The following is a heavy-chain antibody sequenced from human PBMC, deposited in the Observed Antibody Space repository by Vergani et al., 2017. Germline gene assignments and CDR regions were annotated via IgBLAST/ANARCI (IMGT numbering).Heavy chain of an antibody. J-gene: IGHJ4*02. D-gene: IGHD2-2*02. Sequence: QVQLVQSGAEVKKPGSSVKVSCKASGGTFSSYAISWVRQAPGQGLEWMGGIIPIFGTENYAQKFQCRVTITAAESTGTAYMELSSLRSEDTAVYYCARXDVGYCSSTSCYTHFDYWGQGTLVTVSS. CDR2: IIPIFGTE. V-gene: IGHV1-69*01. CDR1: GGTFSSYA. CDR3: ARXDVGYCSSTSCYTHFDY.